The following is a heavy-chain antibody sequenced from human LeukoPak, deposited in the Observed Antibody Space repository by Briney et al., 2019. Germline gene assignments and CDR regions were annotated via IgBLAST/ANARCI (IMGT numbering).Heavy chain of an antibody. V-gene: IGHV1-2*02. D-gene: IGHD6-13*01. Sequence: ASVKVSCKASGYTFTGYYMHWVRQAPGQGLEWMGWINPNSGGTNYAQKFQGRVTMTRDTSISTAYMELSRLRSDDTAVYYCARDFRYSIGRGSFDYWGQGTLVTVSS. CDR2: INPNSGGT. J-gene: IGHJ4*02. CDR3: ARDFRYSIGRGSFDY. CDR1: GYTFTGYY.